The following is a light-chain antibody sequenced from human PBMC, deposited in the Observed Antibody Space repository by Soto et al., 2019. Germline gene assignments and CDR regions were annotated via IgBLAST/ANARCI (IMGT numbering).Light chain of an antibody. CDR3: QQRTDWPT. CDR2: DTC. V-gene: IGKV3-11*01. Sequence: EIVLTQSPATLSLSPGESATLSCRASQSVSHFLAWYQQKPGQAPRLLIYDTCSRATGIPGRFSGSGSGTDFTLTIDILEPADAAVYYCQQRTDWPTFGGGTKVEI. J-gene: IGKJ4*01. CDR1: QSVSHF.